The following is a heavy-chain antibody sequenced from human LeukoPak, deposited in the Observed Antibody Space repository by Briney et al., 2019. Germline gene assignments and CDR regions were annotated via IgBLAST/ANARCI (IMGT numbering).Heavy chain of an antibody. V-gene: IGHV1-18*01. CDR2: ISAYNGNT. J-gene: IGHJ4*02. D-gene: IGHD3-10*01. Sequence: ASVKVSCKASGYTFTSYGISWVRQAPGQGLEWMGWISAYNGNTNYAQKLQGRVTMTTDTSTNTAYMELRSLRSDDTAVYYCARDLRFLGSYYGPPIYYFDYWGQGTLVTVSS. CDR1: GYTFTSYG. CDR3: ARDLRFLGSYYGPPIYYFDY.